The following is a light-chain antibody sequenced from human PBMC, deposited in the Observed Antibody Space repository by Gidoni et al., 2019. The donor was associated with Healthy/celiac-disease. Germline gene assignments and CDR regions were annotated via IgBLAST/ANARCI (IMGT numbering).Light chain of an antibody. CDR2: AAS. V-gene: IGKV1-39*01. CDR1: QSISSY. J-gene: IGKJ4*01. Sequence: DIQMTQSPSSLSASVGDRVTITCRASQSISSYLNWYQQKPGKAPKLLIYAASSLQSGVPSRFSGRGSGTDFTLTISSLQPEDFATYYCQQSYIPLTFGGGTKVEIK. CDR3: QQSYIPLT.